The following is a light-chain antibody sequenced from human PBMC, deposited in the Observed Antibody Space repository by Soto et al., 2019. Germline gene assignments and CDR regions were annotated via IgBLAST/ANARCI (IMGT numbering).Light chain of an antibody. J-gene: IGKJ2*01. CDR1: QSMSSW. CDR2: DAS. Sequence: DIQMTQSPSTLSASVGDRVTITCRASQSMSSWLAWYQQKPGKAPKLLIFDASNWQSGDPSRFSVSASGAEFTLTISSLQPDDFATYFCQHFYNFSMYTFGQGTKLEIK. CDR3: QHFYNFSMYT. V-gene: IGKV1-5*01.